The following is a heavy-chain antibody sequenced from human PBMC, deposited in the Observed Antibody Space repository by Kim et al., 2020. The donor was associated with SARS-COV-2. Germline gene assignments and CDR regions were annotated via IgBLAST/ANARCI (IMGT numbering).Heavy chain of an antibody. D-gene: IGHD3-16*01. CDR3: ARQQWPSTFLYYYGMYV. CDR2: INAGNGNT. Sequence: ASVKVSCKASGYTFTSYAMHWVRQALGQRLEWMGWINAGNGNTKYSQKFHGRVTITRDTSASTSYMELSILRPEDTAVYYCARQQWPSTFLYYYGMYVWRQGCKVTVSS. J-gene: IGHJ6*02. V-gene: IGHV1-3*01. CDR1: GYTFTSYA.